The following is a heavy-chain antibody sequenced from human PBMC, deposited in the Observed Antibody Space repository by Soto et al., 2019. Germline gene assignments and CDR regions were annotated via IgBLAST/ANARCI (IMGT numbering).Heavy chain of an antibody. J-gene: IGHJ6*02. V-gene: IGHV3-23*01. CDR2: ISGSGGST. CDR1: GFTFSSYA. CDR3: AKDHRRIQIRKDYYYYGMDV. D-gene: IGHD5-18*01. Sequence: GGSLRLSCAASGFTFSSYAMSWVRQAPGKGLEWVSAISGSGGSTYYADSVKGRFTISRDNSKNTLYLQMNSLRAEDTAVYYCAKDHRRIQIRKDYYYYGMDVWGQGTTVTVSS.